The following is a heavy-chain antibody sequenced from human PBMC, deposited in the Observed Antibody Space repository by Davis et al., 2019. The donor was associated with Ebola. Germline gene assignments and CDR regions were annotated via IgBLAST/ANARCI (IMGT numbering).Heavy chain of an antibody. Sequence: GGSLRLSCAASGFTFSNAWMNWVRQAPGKGLEWVSSISSSSSYIYYADSVKGRFTISRDNAKNSLYLQMNSLRAEDTAVYYCAPYCTGGVCNYGMDVWGQGTTVTVSS. D-gene: IGHD2-8*02. CDR1: GFTFSNAW. CDR2: ISSSSSYI. J-gene: IGHJ6*02. CDR3: APYCTGGVCNYGMDV. V-gene: IGHV3-21*01.